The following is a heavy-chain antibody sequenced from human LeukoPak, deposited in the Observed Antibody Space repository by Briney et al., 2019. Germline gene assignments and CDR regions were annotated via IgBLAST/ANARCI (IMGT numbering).Heavy chain of an antibody. D-gene: IGHD3-10*01. CDR3: ARQLYVSGSYYAPMDV. Sequence: SETLSLTCAVYGGSFSGYYWSWIRQPPGKGLEWIGEINHSGGTNYNPSLKSRVTISVDTSKNQLSLKLSSVTAADTAVYFCARQLYVSGSYYAPMDVWGKGTTVTISS. V-gene: IGHV4-34*01. CDR1: GGSFSGYY. J-gene: IGHJ6*03. CDR2: INHSGGT.